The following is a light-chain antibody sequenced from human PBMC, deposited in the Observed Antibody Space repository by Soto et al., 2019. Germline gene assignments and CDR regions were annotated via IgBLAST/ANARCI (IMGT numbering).Light chain of an antibody. Sequence: EIVMTQSPATLSVSPGERATLSCSASQSVSNNLGWYQQKPGQAPRLLIYGASTRSTGIPARFSGSGSETGTEFTLTISSLQSDDFAVYYCQQYNKWTRTFGQGTKVEIK. V-gene: IGKV3-15*01. CDR1: QSVSNN. CDR3: QQYNKWTRT. CDR2: GAS. J-gene: IGKJ1*01.